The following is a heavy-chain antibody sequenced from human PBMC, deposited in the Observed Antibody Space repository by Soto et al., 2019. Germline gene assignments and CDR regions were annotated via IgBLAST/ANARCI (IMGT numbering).Heavy chain of an antibody. CDR3: ARGRDYRNRWEYGMDV. Sequence: QVQLVQSGAEVKKPGSSVKVSCKASGGTFSSYAISWVRQAPGQGLEWMGGIIPIFGTANYAQKFQGRATITADESTSTAYMELSSLRSEDTAVYYCARGRDYRNRWEYGMDVWGQGTTVTVSS. D-gene: IGHD4-4*01. J-gene: IGHJ6*02. CDR2: IIPIFGTA. V-gene: IGHV1-69*01. CDR1: GGTFSSYA.